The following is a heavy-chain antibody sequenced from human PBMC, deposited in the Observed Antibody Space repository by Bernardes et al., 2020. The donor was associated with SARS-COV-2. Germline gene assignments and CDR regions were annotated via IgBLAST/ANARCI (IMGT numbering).Heavy chain of an antibody. D-gene: IGHD3-22*01. CDR2: IIPILGIA. CDR3: ARVPNYYDSSGYSPNWFDP. J-gene: IGHJ5*02. CDR1: GGTFSSYT. V-gene: IGHV1-69*02. Sequence: SVKVSCKASGGTFSSYTISWVRQAPGQGLEWMGRIIPILGIANYAQKFQGRVTITADKSTSTAYMELSSLRSEDTAVYYCARVPNYYDSSGYSPNWFDPWGQGTLVTVPS.